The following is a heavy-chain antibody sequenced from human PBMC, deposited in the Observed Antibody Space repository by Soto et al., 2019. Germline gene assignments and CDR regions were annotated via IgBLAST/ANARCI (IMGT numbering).Heavy chain of an antibody. D-gene: IGHD1-20*01. Sequence: AGGSLRLSCAASGFTFSSYAMSWVRQAPGKGLEWVSAISGSGGSTYYADSVKGRFTISRDNSKNTLYLQMNSLRAEDTAVYYCAKEFFAYNWIVVFCSHLQDPFYFWAQGSAVTGSS. CDR1: GFTFSSYA. V-gene: IGHV3-23*01. J-gene: IGHJ1*01. CDR2: ISGSGGST. CDR3: AKEFFAYNWIVVFCSHLQDPFYF.